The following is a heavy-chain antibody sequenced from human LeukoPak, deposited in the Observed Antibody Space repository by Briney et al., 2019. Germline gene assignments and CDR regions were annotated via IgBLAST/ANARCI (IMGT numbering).Heavy chain of an antibody. J-gene: IGHJ5*02. D-gene: IGHD3-10*01. V-gene: IGHV4-59*08. CDR2: IYHSGST. Sequence: SETLSLTCTASGASMRTSYWSWIRQPPGKGLEWIGFIYHSGSTDYNPSLKSRGTISVDTSKNQFSLKLSSVTAADTAVYYCARTNYYGSGSYYPDPWGQGTLVTVSS. CDR1: GASMRTSY. CDR3: ARTNYYGSGSYYPDP.